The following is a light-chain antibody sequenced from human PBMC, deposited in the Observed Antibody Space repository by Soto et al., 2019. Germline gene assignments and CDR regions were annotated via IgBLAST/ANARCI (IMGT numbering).Light chain of an antibody. Sequence: VMTQSPATLSVSPGERATLSCWASETVATNLAWYQQKPGQAPRLLISGASTRAAGISDRFRGSGSGTDFTLTISSLEPEDFAVYYCQQRDNWPSAFGQGTRLEIK. J-gene: IGKJ5*01. CDR2: GAS. V-gene: IGKV3-11*01. CDR1: ETVATN. CDR3: QQRDNWPSA.